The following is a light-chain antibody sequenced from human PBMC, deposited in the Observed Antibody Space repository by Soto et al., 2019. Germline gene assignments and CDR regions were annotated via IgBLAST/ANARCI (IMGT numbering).Light chain of an antibody. CDR3: SSYASGSTYV. J-gene: IGLJ1*01. CDR2: EVS. V-gene: IGLV2-14*01. Sequence: QSALTQPASVCGSPGQSITISCTGTSSDVGGYNYVSWCQQHPGKAPKLMIYEVSNRPSGVSNRFSASKSGNTASLTISGLQVEVEANYYCSSYASGSTYVFGTGTKVTVL. CDR1: SSDVGGYNY.